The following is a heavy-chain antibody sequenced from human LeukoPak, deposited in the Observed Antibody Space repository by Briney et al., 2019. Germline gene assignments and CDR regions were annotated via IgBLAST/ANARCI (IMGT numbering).Heavy chain of an antibody. J-gene: IGHJ4*02. CDR1: GGSISSGGYY. CDR2: IYYSGST. V-gene: IGHV4-31*03. CDR3: ARLALQDYFYDY. Sequence: TLSPTCTVSGGSISSGGYYWSWIRQHPGKGLEWIGYIYYSGSTYYNPSLKSRVTISVDTSKNQFSLKLSSVTAADTAVYYCARLALQDYFYDYWGQGTLVTVSS. D-gene: IGHD5-24*01.